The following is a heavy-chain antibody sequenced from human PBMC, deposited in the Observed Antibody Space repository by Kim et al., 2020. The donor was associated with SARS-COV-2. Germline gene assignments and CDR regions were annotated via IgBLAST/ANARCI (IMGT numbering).Heavy chain of an antibody. D-gene: IGHD3-3*01. CDR3: ARHKRGGMVWSGYYRGWGYYFDY. V-gene: IGHV4-39*01. Sequence: SETLSLTCTVSGGSISSSSYYWGWIRQPPGKGLEWIGSIYYSGSTYYNPSLKSRVTISVDTSKNQFSLKLSSVTAADTAVYYCARHKRGGMVWSGYYRGWGYYFDYWGQGTLVTVSS. CDR2: IYYSGST. CDR1: GGSISSSSYY. J-gene: IGHJ4*02.